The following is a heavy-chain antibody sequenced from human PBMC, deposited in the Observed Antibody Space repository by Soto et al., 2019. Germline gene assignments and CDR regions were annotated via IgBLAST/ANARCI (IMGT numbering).Heavy chain of an antibody. CDR1: GGSISSYY. J-gene: IGHJ5*02. Sequence: SETLSLTCTVSGGSISSYYWSWIRQPPGKGLEWIGYIYYSGRTNYNPSLKSRATISVDTSKNQFSLKLSSVTAADTAVYYCARGYNWNYPGWFDPWGQGTLVTVSS. CDR3: ARGYNWNYPGWFDP. D-gene: IGHD1-7*01. CDR2: IYYSGRT. V-gene: IGHV4-59*01.